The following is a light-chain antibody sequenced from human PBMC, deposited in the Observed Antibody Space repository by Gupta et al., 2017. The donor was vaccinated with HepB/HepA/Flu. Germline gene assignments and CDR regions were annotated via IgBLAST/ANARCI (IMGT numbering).Light chain of an antibody. CDR2: RNN. Sequence: QSVLPQPPSASGTPGQRVTISCSGSSSNIGTYNVYWYQQVPGTAPKLLIYRNNQRPSVVPDRFSGSKSGTAASLAISGLRSEDEADYYCAAWNDSLWGLFGGGTKLTVL. CDR3: AAWNDSLWGL. V-gene: IGLV1-47*01. CDR1: SSNIGTYN. J-gene: IGLJ2*01.